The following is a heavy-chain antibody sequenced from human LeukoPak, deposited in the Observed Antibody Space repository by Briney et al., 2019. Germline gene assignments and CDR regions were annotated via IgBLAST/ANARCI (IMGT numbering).Heavy chain of an antibody. V-gene: IGHV3-9*01. J-gene: IGHJ4*02. D-gene: IGHD6-19*01. Sequence: GGSLRLSCAASGFTFDDYAMHWVRQAPGKGLEWVSGISWNSGSIGYADSVKGRFTISRDNAKNSLYLQMNSLRAEDTAVYYCAKRTKAGIAVAGTMDYWGQGTLVTVSS. CDR1: GFTFDDYA. CDR2: ISWNSGSI. CDR3: AKRTKAGIAVAGTMDY.